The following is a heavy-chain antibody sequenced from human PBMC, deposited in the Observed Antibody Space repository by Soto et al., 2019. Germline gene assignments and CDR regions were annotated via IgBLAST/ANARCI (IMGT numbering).Heavy chain of an antibody. J-gene: IGHJ4*02. Sequence: QVQLVESGGGVVQPGRSLRLSCAASGFPFTSYGMHCVREGPGKGLEWLAVISYDGSNKFYADSVKGRFTISRDNSKNTLYLQMNSLRPEDTALYYCVGGQFYFDYRGQGTLVIVSS. CDR1: GFPFTSYG. CDR2: ISYDGSNK. V-gene: IGHV3-30*03. D-gene: IGHD3-10*01. CDR3: VGGQFYFDY.